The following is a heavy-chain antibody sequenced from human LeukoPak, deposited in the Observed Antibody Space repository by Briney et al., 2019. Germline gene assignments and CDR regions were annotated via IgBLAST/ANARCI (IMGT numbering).Heavy chain of an antibody. Sequence: GASVKVSCKASGYTFTSYAMHWVRQAPGQRLEWMGWINAGNGNTKYSQKFQGRVTITRDTSASTAYMELSSLRSEDTAVCYCARKTGREGEFLDWFGEGGDWFDPWGQGPLVTVSS. J-gene: IGHJ5*02. CDR3: ARKTGREGEFLDWFGEGGDWFDP. CDR2: INAGNGNT. D-gene: IGHD3/OR15-3a*01. V-gene: IGHV1-3*01. CDR1: GYTFTSYA.